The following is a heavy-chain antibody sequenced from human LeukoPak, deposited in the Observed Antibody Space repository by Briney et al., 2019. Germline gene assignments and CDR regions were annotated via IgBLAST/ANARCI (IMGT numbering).Heavy chain of an antibody. Sequence: ETLPLICTVSGGSVSSGTDYWSGIRQPPGKGLEWIGYFYFNGSTNCNPSLKSRVTISVDTSKNQFSLKLSSVTAADTAVYYCARAGSGRGRDYWGPGTPVTVSS. CDR2: FYFNGST. V-gene: IGHV4-61*01. CDR3: ARAGSGRGRDY. J-gene: IGHJ4*03. CDR1: GGSVSSGTDY. D-gene: IGHD3-10*01.